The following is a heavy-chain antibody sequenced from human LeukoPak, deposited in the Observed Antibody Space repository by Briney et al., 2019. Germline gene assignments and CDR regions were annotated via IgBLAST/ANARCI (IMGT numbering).Heavy chain of an antibody. D-gene: IGHD2-2*01. CDR2: MNPNSGNT. CDR3: ARGKGEVVPAASRYYYYMDV. V-gene: IGHV1-8*03. Sequence: ASVKVSCKASGYTFTSYDINWVRQATGQGLEWMGWMNPNSGNTGYAQKFQGRVTITRNTSISTAYMELSSLRSEDTAVYYCARGKGEVVPAASRYYYYMDVWGKGTTVTVSS. J-gene: IGHJ6*03. CDR1: GYTFTSYD.